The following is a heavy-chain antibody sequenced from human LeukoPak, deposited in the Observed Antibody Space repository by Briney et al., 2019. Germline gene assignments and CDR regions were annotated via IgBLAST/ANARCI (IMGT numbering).Heavy chain of an antibody. V-gene: IGHV1-46*01. D-gene: IGHD5-12*01. J-gene: IGHJ4*02. CDR1: GYTFTSYA. CDR3: ARDISSGSPDY. CDR2: INPSGGST. Sequence: ASVKVSCKASGYTFTSYAMNWVRQAPGQGLEWMGIINPSGGSTSYAQKFQGRVTMTRDMSTSTVYMELSSLRSEDTAVYYCARDISSGSPDYWGQGTLVTVSS.